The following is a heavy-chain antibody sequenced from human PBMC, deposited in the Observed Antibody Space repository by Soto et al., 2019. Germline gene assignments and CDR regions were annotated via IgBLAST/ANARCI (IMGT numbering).Heavy chain of an antibody. CDR2: ISGSGGST. D-gene: IGHD3-3*01. J-gene: IGHJ4*02. CDR3: ANRPGFLEWLPPY. CDR1: GFTFSSYA. Sequence: EVQLLESGGGLVQPGGSLRLSCAASGFTFSSYAMSWVRQAPGKGLEWVSAISGSGGSTYYADSVKGRFTISRDNSKNTLYLQMNSLIAEDTAVYYCANRPGFLEWLPPYWGQGTLVTVSS. V-gene: IGHV3-23*01.